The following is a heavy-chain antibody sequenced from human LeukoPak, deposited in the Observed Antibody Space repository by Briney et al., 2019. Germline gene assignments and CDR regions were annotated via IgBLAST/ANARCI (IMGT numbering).Heavy chain of an antibody. D-gene: IGHD5-18*01. CDR3: TQDSVDSAMGFDY. J-gene: IGHJ4*02. CDR2: IRSKANNYAT. Sequence: PGGSLRLSCAASGFTFSGSAMHWVRQASGKGLEWVGRIRSKANNYATAYAASVKGRFTISRDDSKNTAYLQMNSLKTEDTAVYYCTQDSVDSAMGFDYWGQGTLVTASS. CDR1: GFTFSGSA. V-gene: IGHV3-73*01.